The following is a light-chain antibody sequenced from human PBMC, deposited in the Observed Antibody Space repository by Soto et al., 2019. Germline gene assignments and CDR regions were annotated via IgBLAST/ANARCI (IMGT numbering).Light chain of an antibody. CDR1: QSIGTW. V-gene: IGKV1-5*01. Sequence: DIQLTQSPPYLSASVGERVNITCRASQSIGTWLAWHQQKPGKAPNLLMFDASTLHTGVPSRFSGSGDGTEFTLSISSLQPDDPAIYFCRQYKNYTLGRGTRLEIK. CDR2: DAS. J-gene: IGKJ5*01. CDR3: RQYKNYT.